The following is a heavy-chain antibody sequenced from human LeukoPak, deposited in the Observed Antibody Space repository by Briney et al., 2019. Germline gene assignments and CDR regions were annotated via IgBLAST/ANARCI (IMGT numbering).Heavy chain of an antibody. CDR3: ARDLGPITLSGFNY. CDR2: INWNGGST. CDR1: GFTFDDYG. V-gene: IGHV3-20*04. Sequence: PGGSLRLSCAASGFTFDDYGMSWVRQAPGKGLEWASGINWNGGSTGYADSVKGRFTISRDNAKNSLYLQMNSLRAEDTALYYCARDLGPITLSGFNYWGQGTLVTVSS. D-gene: IGHD5-12*01. J-gene: IGHJ4*02.